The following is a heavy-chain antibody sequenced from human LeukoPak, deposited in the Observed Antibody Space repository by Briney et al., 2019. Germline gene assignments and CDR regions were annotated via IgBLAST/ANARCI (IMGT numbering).Heavy chain of an antibody. D-gene: IGHD6-13*01. CDR2: IKKDGSEK. CDR1: GFTFSSYW. V-gene: IGHV3-7*03. CDR3: ARGPGRSSWYTHVNYYFDY. Sequence: GGSLRLSCAASGFTFSSYWMSWVRQAPGKGLEWVANIKKDGSEKYYVDSVKGRFTISRDNAKTSLYLQMNSLRAEDTAVYYCARGPGRSSWYTHVNYYFDYWGQGTLVTVSS. J-gene: IGHJ4*02.